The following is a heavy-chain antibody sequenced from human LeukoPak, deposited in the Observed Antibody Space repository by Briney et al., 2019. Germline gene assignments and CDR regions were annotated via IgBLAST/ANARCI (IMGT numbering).Heavy chain of an antibody. CDR3: ARDSSGDPRYYYYMDV. CDR2: IYYSGST. V-gene: IGHV4-59*01. J-gene: IGHJ6*03. CDR1: GGSISSYY. Sequence: SETLSLTCTVSGGSISSYYWSWIRQPPGKGLEWIGYIYYSGSTNYNPSLKSRVTISVDTSKNQFSLKLSSVTAADTAVYYCARDSSGDPRYYYYMDVWGKGTTVTVSS. D-gene: IGHD6-19*01.